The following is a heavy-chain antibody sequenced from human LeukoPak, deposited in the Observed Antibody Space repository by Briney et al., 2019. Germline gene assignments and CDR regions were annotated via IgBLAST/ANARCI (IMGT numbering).Heavy chain of an antibody. Sequence: GGSLRLSCAASGFTFSSYAMSWVRQAPGKGLEWVSTISGSGVSTYYADSVKGRFTISRDNSKNTLYLQMNSLRAEDTAVYYCAKAFYDSSGYPSYYYYGMDVWGQGTTVTVSS. D-gene: IGHD3-22*01. J-gene: IGHJ6*02. CDR1: GFTFSSYA. CDR2: ISGSGVST. V-gene: IGHV3-23*01. CDR3: AKAFYDSSGYPSYYYYGMDV.